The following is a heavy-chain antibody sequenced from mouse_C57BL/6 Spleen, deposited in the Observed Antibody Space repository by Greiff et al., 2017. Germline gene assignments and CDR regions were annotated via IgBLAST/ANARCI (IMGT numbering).Heavy chain of an antibody. Sequence: QVQLQQPGAELVKPGASVKMSCKASGYTFTSYWITWVKQRPGQGLEWIGDIYPGSGSTNYNEKFKSKATLSVDTSSSTAYLQLSSLTSEDSAVXYCARGCYAGDYAIDYWGQGTSVTVSS. CDR2: IYPGSGST. D-gene: IGHD1-1*02. V-gene: IGHV1-55*01. CDR1: GYTFTSYW. CDR3: ARGCYAGDYAIDY. J-gene: IGHJ4*01.